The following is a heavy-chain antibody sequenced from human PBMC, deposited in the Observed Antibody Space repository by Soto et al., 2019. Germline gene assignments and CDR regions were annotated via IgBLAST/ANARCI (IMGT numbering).Heavy chain of an antibody. CDR3: ARLCDVYDYDISGYREYFQH. Sequence: SETLSLTCTVSGGSISSYYWSWIRQPPGKGLEWIGYIYYSGSTNYNPSPKSRVTISVDTSKNQFSLKLSSVTAADTAVYYCARLCDVYDYDISGYREYFQHWGPGAPVTLSS. V-gene: IGHV4-59*01. D-gene: IGHD3-22*01. J-gene: IGHJ1*01. CDR1: GGSISSYY. CDR2: IYYSGST.